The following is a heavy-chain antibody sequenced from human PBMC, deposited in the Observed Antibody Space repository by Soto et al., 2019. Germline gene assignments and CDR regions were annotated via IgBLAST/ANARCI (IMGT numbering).Heavy chain of an antibody. J-gene: IGHJ4*02. Sequence: SETLSLTCAVYGGSFSGYYWSWIRQPPGKGLEWIGEINHSGSTNYNPSLKSRVSISVDTSKNQFSLNLSSVTAADTAVYYCASLAGRYDFWSGYYYFDYWGQGTPVTVSS. D-gene: IGHD3-3*01. CDR3: ASLAGRYDFWSGYYYFDY. CDR2: INHSGST. CDR1: GGSFSGYY. V-gene: IGHV4-34*01.